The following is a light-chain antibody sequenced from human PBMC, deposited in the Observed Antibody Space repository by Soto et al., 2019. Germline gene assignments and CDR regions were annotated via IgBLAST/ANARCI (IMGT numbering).Light chain of an antibody. Sequence: EIVMTQSPATLSVSPGERATLSCRASQSVSSNLAWYQQKPGQAPSLLIYGASTRATGIPARFSGSGSGTELTVNISSLQSEDFAVYYCQQYNNWLRTFGQGTKVEIK. CDR2: GAS. V-gene: IGKV3-15*01. J-gene: IGKJ1*01. CDR1: QSVSSN. CDR3: QQYNNWLRT.